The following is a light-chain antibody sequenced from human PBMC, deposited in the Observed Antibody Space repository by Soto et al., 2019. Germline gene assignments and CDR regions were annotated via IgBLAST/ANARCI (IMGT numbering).Light chain of an antibody. J-gene: IGLJ1*01. Sequence: QSALTQPASVSGSPGQSITISCTGTSSVVGGYNLVSWYQQHPGKAPKLMIYEGSKRPSGVSNRFSGSKSGNTASLTISGLQAEDEADYYCCSYEGSSLYVFGPGTEVTV. CDR2: EGS. CDR1: SSVVGGYNL. V-gene: IGLV2-23*01. CDR3: CSYEGSSLYV.